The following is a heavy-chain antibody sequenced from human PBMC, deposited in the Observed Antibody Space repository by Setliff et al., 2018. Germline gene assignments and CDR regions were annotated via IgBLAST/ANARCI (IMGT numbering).Heavy chain of an antibody. D-gene: IGHD6-13*01. V-gene: IGHV1-46*01. CDR3: ARRSSSGNGFDY. CDR1: GYTFTSYY. CDR2: INPSGGST. J-gene: IGHJ4*02. Sequence: ASVKVSCKASGYTFTSYYMHWVRRAPGQGLEWMGIINPSGGSTSYAQKFQGRVTMTRDTSTSTVYMELSSLRSEDTAVYYCARRSSSGNGFDYWGQGTQVTVSS.